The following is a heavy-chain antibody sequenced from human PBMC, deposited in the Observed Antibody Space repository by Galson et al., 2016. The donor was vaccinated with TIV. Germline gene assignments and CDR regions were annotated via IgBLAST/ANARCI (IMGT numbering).Heavy chain of an antibody. J-gene: IGHJ4*02. V-gene: IGHV4-39*07. CDR1: GGSVSHTSYY. D-gene: IGHD6-6*01. CDR3: ARTTGAGVAARVLFDF. Sequence: LSLTCTVSGGSVSHTSYYWGWIRQPPGKGLEWIGTISYTGITFYNPSLESRVTIAVDTSKNQFSLKLSSVSAADTAVYYCARTTGAGVAARVLFDFWGLGTLVTVSS. CDR2: ISYTGIT.